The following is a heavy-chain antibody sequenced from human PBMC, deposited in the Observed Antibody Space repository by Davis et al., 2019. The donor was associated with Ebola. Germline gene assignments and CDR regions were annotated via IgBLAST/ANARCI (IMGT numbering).Heavy chain of an antibody. CDR3: ARASRDYESSGHYSGGWYFFDD. V-gene: IGHV4-59*01. Sequence: MPSETLSLTCTVSGGSITDSYWSWIRQSPGKGLEWIGYISGSGSATYNPSLKSRISISVDMSKNQFSLDVSSLIAADTGVYFCARASRDYESSGHYSGGWYFFDDWGQGSLVTVSS. J-gene: IGHJ4*02. CDR1: GGSITDSY. D-gene: IGHD3-22*01. CDR2: ISGSGSA.